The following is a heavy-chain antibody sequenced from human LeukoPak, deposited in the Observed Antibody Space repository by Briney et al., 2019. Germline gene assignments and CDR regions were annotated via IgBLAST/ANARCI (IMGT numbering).Heavy chain of an antibody. CDR3: ARDRLVRGVPNWFDP. Sequence: SSVKVSCKASGGTFSSFAISWVRQAPGQGLEWMGGIIPIFGTANYAQKFQGRVTITTDESTSTAYMELSSLRSDDTAVYYCARDRLVRGVPNWFDPWGQGTLVTVSS. CDR2: IIPIFGTA. D-gene: IGHD3-10*01. V-gene: IGHV1-69*05. CDR1: GGTFSSFA. J-gene: IGHJ5*02.